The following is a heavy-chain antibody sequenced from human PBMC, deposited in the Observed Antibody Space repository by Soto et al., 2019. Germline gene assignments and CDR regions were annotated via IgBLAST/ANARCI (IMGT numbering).Heavy chain of an antibody. CDR3: ARIPRVSGDY. J-gene: IGHJ4*02. CDR1: GFTFSKYA. D-gene: IGHD2-8*01. CDR2: ITSDGDST. Sequence: GGSLRLSCSVSGFTFSKYAMHWVRQAPGKGLEYVSGITSDGDSTWHADSVKDRFTISRDNSKNTLYLQMNSLRAEDTAVYYCARIPRVSGDYWGQGTLVTVSS. V-gene: IGHV3-64*04.